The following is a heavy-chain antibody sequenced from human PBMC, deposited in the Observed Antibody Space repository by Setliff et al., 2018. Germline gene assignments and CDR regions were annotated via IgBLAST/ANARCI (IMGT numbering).Heavy chain of an antibody. CDR1: GYTFTSYD. CDR2: MNPNSGNT. D-gene: IGHD6-13*01. CDR3: ATYSSIAAAGSPQYYFDY. Sequence: GASVKVSCKASGYTFTSYDINWVRQATGQGLEWMGWMNPNSGNTGYAQKFQGRVTMTRNTSISTAYMELSSLRSEDTAVYYCATYSSIAAAGSPQYYFDYWGQGTLVTVSS. V-gene: IGHV1-8*02. J-gene: IGHJ4*02.